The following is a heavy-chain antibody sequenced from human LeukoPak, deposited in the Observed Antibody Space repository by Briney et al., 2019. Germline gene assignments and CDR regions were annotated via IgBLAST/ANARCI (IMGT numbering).Heavy chain of an antibody. V-gene: IGHV3-30*02. CDR2: IRYDGSNK. D-gene: IGHD2-2*01. CDR1: GFTFSGYG. Sequence: PGVSLRLSCAASGFTFSGYGMHWVRQAPGKGLEWVAFIRYDGSNKYYADSVKGRFTISRDNSKNTLYLQMNSLRAEDTAVYYCAKDIVVVGDGGDYWGQGTLVTVSS. CDR3: AKDIVVVGDGGDY. J-gene: IGHJ4*02.